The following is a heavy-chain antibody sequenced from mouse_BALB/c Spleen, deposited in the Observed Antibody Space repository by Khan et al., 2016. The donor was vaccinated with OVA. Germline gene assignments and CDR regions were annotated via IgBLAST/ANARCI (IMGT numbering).Heavy chain of an antibody. CDR1: GFTFSDYY. CDR2: ISYGAGST. CDR3: ERHDYDGIAY. D-gene: IGHD2-4*01. J-gene: IGHJ3*01. V-gene: IGHV5-12*02. Sequence: EVELVESGGGLVQPGGSLKLSCATSGFTFSDYYMYWVRQTPETRLEWVAYISYGAGSTYYLDTVKGRFTISRDNAKNTLYLQMSHLKSEDTAMYDCERHDYDGIAYWGQGTLVTGSA.